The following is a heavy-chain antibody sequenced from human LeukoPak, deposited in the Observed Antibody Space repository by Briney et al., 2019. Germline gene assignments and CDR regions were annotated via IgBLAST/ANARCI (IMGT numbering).Heavy chain of an antibody. CDR1: GITLSPYW. D-gene: IGHD3-10*01. Sequence: GGSLRLSCAASGITLSPYWMHWVRQIPGKGLAWVSRINSDGSSTAYANSVKGRFTISRDNANNMLYLQMNTPRADDTAVYYCAREITCPDGTDCSCMDVWGKGSTVTVSS. V-gene: IGHV3-74*01. J-gene: IGHJ6*03. CDR2: INSDGSST. CDR3: AREITCPDGTDCSCMDV.